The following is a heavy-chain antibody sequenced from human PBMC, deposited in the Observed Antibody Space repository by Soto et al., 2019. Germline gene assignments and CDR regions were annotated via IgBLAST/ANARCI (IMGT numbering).Heavy chain of an antibody. CDR2: IYPGDSDT. CDR3: ARRLVSTEFSDI. V-gene: IGHV5-51*01. D-gene: IGHD3-3*01. J-gene: IGHJ3*02. Sequence: PGESLKISCKGSGYSFTTYWIGWVRQMPGKGLEWMGIIYPGDSDTRYSPSFQGQVTISVDKSINTAYLHWSTLKASDTAMFYCARRLVSTEFSDIWGQGTMVTVSS. CDR1: GYSFTTYW.